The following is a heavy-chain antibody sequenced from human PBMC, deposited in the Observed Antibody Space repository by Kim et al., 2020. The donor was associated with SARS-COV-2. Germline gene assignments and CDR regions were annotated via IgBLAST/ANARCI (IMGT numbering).Heavy chain of an antibody. CDR3: ARARPHFADAHLEYYDF. Sequence: SETLSLTCSIFGGSISTFYWTWIRQPPGKGLQWIGYIYYTGSTNYNPSLKSRVAISADASERQFSLKLTAVTAADTAVYYCARARPHFADAHLEYYDFWG. CDR1: GGSISTFY. V-gene: IGHV4-59*01. D-gene: IGHD3-10*01. CDR2: IYYTGST. J-gene: IGHJ6*01.